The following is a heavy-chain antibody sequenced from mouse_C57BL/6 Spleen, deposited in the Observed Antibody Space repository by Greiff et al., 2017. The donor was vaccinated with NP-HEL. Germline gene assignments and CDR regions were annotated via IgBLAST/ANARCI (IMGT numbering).Heavy chain of an antibody. CDR1: GYTFTSYW. J-gene: IGHJ2*01. V-gene: IGHV1-55*01. D-gene: IGHD1-1*01. CDR3: ARRGAYYYGLDY. Sequence: QVQLQQPGAELVKPGASVKMSCKASGYTFTSYWITWVKQRPGQGLEWIGDLYPGSGSTNYNEKFKSKATLTVDTSSSTAYMQLSSLTSEDSAVYYCARRGAYYYGLDYWGQGTTLTVSS. CDR2: LYPGSGST.